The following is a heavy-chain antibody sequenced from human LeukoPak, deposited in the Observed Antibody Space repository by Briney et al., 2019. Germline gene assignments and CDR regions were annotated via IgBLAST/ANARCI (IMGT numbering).Heavy chain of an antibody. J-gene: IGHJ4*02. CDR3: ARGSAAMATRTLPN. V-gene: IGHV1-2*02. D-gene: IGHD5-18*01. CDR2: INPNSGGT. CDR1: GYTFTGYY. Sequence: ASVKVSCKASGYTFTGYYMHWVRQAPGQGLEWMGWINPNSGGTNYAQKFQGRVTMTRDTSISAAYMELSRLRSDDTAVYYCARGSAAMATRTLPNWGQGTLVTVSS.